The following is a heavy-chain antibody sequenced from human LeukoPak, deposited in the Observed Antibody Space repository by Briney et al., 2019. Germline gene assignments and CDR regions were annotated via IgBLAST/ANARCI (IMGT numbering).Heavy chain of an antibody. V-gene: IGHV3-74*01. CDR1: GFTFNSYL. CDR2: IDGYGTTT. CDR3: ARDSGADRRYFDL. Sequence: GGSLRLSCAASGFTFNSYLMNWVRHAPGKGLVWVSRIDGYGTTTSYEDSVQGRFTISRDNAKNTLYLQMNSLRAEDTAVYYCARDSGADRRYFDLWGRGTLVTVSS. D-gene: IGHD7-27*01. J-gene: IGHJ2*01.